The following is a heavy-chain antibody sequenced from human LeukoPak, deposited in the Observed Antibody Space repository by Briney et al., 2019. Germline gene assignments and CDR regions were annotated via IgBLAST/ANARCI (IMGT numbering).Heavy chain of an antibody. Sequence: GGSLRLSCAASGFTFSSYSMNWVRQAPGQGLEWVSSISSSSSYIYYADSVKGRFTISRDNAKNLLYLQMNSLRAEDTAVYYCARDLLVVPAATAFDYWGQGTLVTVSS. D-gene: IGHD2-2*01. J-gene: IGHJ4*02. CDR3: ARDLLVVPAATAFDY. CDR1: GFTFSSYS. CDR2: ISSSSSYI. V-gene: IGHV3-21*01.